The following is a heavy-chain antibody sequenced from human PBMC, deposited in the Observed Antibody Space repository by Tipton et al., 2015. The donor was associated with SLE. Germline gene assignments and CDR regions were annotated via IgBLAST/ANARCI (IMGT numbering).Heavy chain of an antibody. J-gene: IGHJ5*01. Sequence: GLVKPSETLSLTCAVSGGSISSSNWWSWVRQPPGKGLEWIGEIYHSGSTNYNPSLKSRVTISVDKSKNQFSLNLRSVTAADTAVYYCARGKISRPSGSYYLASKRFDSWGQGVLVTVSS. CDR1: GGSISSSNW. CDR3: ARGKISRPSGSYYLASKRFDS. D-gene: IGHD3-10*01. V-gene: IGHV4-4*02. CDR2: IYHSGST.